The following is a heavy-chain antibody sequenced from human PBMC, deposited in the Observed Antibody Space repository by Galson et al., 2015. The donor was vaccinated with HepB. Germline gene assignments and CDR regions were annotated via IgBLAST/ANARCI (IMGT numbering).Heavy chain of an antibody. D-gene: IGHD3-10*01. CDR1: GYTLTELS. J-gene: IGHJ3*02. Sequence: SVKVSCKVSGYTLTELSMHWVRQAPGEGLEWMGGFDPEDGETIYAQKFQGRVTMTEDTSTDTAYMELSSLRSEDTAVYYCATMGTMVTSGIPSAAFDIWGQGTMVTVSS. CDR3: ATMGTMVTSGIPSAAFDI. CDR2: FDPEDGET. V-gene: IGHV1-24*01.